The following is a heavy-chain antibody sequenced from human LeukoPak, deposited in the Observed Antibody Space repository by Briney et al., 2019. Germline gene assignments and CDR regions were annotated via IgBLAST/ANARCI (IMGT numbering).Heavy chain of an antibody. D-gene: IGHD2-15*01. Sequence: SVKVSCKASGGTFSNYAISWVRQAPGQGLEWMGGIIPIFDTANYAQKFQGRVTMTRDMSTSTVYMELSSLRSEDTAVYYCAREVVVVAATVTDYWGQGTLVTVSS. CDR3: AREVVVVAATVTDY. J-gene: IGHJ4*02. CDR2: IIPIFDTA. V-gene: IGHV1-69*05. CDR1: GGTFSNYA.